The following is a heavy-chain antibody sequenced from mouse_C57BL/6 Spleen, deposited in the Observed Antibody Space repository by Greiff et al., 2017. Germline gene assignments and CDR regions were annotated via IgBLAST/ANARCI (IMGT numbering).Heavy chain of an antibody. J-gene: IGHJ3*01. D-gene: IGHD2-3*01. V-gene: IGHV1-82*01. CDR3: ARRGLLQEFAY. CDR2: IYPGDGDT. Sequence: VKLMESGPELVKPGASVKISCKASGYAFSSSWMNWVKQRPGKGLEWIGRIYPGDGDTNYNGKFKGKATLTADKSSSTAYMQRSSLTSEDSAFYFCARRGLLQEFAYWGQATLVTVSA. CDR1: GYAFSSSW.